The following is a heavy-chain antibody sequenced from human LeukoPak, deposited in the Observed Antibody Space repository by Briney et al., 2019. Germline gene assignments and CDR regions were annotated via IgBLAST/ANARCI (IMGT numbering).Heavy chain of an antibody. CDR3: AKSGIIQGYYFYYMDV. CDR1: GFTFSDYY. J-gene: IGHJ6*03. CDR2: ISSSGSTI. D-gene: IGHD5-18*01. V-gene: IGHV3-11*01. Sequence: GGSLRLSCAASGFTFSDYYMSWIRQAPGKGLEWVSYISSSGSTIYYADSVKGRFTISRDNAKNSLYLQMNSLRAEDTALYYCAKSGIIQGYYFYYMDVWGKGTTATISS.